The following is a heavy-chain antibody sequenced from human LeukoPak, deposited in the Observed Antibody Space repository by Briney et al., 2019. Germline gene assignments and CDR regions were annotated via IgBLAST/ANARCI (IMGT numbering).Heavy chain of an antibody. Sequence: PSQTLSLTCTVSGGSLSSGSYYWSWIRQPAGKGLEWIGRIYTSGSTNHNPSLNSRVTISADTSKNPFALKLSSVTAAETAVYYCARTKEYTTSSFDYWGQGTLVTVSS. J-gene: IGHJ4*02. CDR3: ARTKEYTTSSFDY. CDR2: IYTSGST. D-gene: IGHD6-6*01. CDR1: GGSLSSGSYY. V-gene: IGHV4-61*02.